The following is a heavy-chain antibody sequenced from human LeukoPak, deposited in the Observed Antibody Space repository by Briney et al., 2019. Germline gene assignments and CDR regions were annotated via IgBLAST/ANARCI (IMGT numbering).Heavy chain of an antibody. V-gene: IGHV3-48*03. CDR2: ISRSGSTI. Sequence: GGSLRLSCAASGFTFSSNEMNWVRQAPGKGLEWVSYISRSGSTIYYADSVKGRFTISRDIAKNSLYLQMNSLRAEDTAVYYCARSVTYQYFQNWGQGTLVTVSS. CDR1: GFTFSSNE. CDR3: ARSVTYQYFQN. D-gene: IGHD2-2*01. J-gene: IGHJ1*01.